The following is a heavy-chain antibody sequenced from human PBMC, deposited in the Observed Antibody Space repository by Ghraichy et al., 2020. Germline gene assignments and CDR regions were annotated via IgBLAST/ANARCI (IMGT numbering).Heavy chain of an antibody. CDR3: AREGYYDYVGLSYPDY. V-gene: IGHV3-7*03. J-gene: IGHJ4*02. CDR2: IKKDGSEK. CDR1: GFTFSSDW. Sequence: GGSLRLSCAASGFTFSSDWMSRVRQAPGQGLEWVANIKKDGSEKYYVDSVKGRFTISRDNAKNSLYLQMNSLRAEDTAVYYCAREGYYDYVGLSYPDYWGQGTLVTVSS. D-gene: IGHD3-16*01.